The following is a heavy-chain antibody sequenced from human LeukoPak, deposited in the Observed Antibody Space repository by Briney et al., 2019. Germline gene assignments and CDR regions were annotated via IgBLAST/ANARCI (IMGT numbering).Heavy chain of an antibody. D-gene: IGHD6-13*01. CDR2: IYYSRST. CDR3: ARMGGLRGYSSSWYGDTHRHRWFDP. CDR1: GGSISSYY. Sequence: PSETLSLTCTVSGGSISSYYWSWIWHPLAQGMELNWYIYYSRSTNYNPSVKSRFKISVDTSRNKFFLKLSYVTAADTAVYYCARMGGLRGYSSSWYGDTHRHRWFDPWGQGTLVTVSS. V-gene: IGHV4-59*13. J-gene: IGHJ5*02.